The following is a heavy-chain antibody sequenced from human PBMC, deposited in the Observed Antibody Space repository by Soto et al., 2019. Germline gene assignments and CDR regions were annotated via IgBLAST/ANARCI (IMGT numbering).Heavy chain of an antibody. CDR2: ISFDGDTK. D-gene: IGHD1-26*01. CDR3: ARDRDGGTYTYFAH. J-gene: IGHJ4*02. CDR1: GFIFGAFG. Sequence: QVQLVESGGGVVPPGRSLRLSCTASGFIFGAFGLHWVRQAPGKGLEWVALISFDGDTKYYADSVRGRFTISRDSSKNTLYLQLNSLRDEDTAVYYCARDRDGGTYTYFAHWGQGTLVTVAS. V-gene: IGHV3-30-3*01.